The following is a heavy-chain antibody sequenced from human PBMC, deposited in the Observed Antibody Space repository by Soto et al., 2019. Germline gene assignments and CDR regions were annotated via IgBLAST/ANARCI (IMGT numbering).Heavy chain of an antibody. Sequence: PGESLKISCKGSGYSFTNYWIGWVRQMPGKGLEWMGIIYPGDSDTRYSPSFQGQVTISADKSVSTAYLQWSSLKAPDTAMYYCATRANSYWYFDLWRRGTLVTAPQ. CDR1: GYSFTNYW. V-gene: IGHV5-51*01. J-gene: IGHJ2*01. CDR3: ATRANSYWYFDL. D-gene: IGHD7-27*01. CDR2: IYPGDSDT.